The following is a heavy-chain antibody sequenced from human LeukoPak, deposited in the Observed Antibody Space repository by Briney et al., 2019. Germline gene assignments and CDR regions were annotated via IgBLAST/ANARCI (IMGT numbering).Heavy chain of an antibody. D-gene: IGHD4-17*01. CDR3: AKGVTTFDS. J-gene: IGHJ4*02. CDR1: GGSISSYY. Sequence: PSETLSLTRTVSGGSISSYYWSWIRQPPGKGLEWIGYIHSNGNNNYSPTLKSRLTVSVDTSKNQFSLKLTSVTAADTAVYFCAKGVTTFDSWGQGTLVTVSS. CDR2: IHSNGNN. V-gene: IGHV4-59*01.